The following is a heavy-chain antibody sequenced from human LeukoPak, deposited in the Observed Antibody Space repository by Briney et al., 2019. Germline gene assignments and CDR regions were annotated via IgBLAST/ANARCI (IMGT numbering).Heavy chain of an antibody. D-gene: IGHD4-17*01. V-gene: IGHV4-4*07. CDR1: GNSFGDYH. CDR2: IYTSGST. J-gene: IGHJ5*02. Sequence: SETLSLTCTVSGNSFGDYHWSWIRQPAGKGLEWIGRIYTSGSTTYNPSLKSRVTMSVDTSKSQFSLNLMSVTAADTVVYYCTRDTGTTGEVKFDPWGQGTLVTVSS. CDR3: TRDTGTTGEVKFDP.